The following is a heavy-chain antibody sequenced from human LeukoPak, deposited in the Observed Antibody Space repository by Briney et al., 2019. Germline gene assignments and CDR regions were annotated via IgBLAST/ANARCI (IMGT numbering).Heavy chain of an antibody. CDR3: AGAPYCSGGSCSHFDY. CDR1: GHTFTTYY. CDR2: INPSGDGT. D-gene: IGHD2-15*01. V-gene: IGHV1-46*01. J-gene: IGHJ4*02. Sequence: ASVKVSCKASGHTFTTYYVHLERQAPGQGLEWMGVINPSGDGTNYPQRFQGRVTLTRDTSTSTVYMELSSLRSEDTAVYYCAGAPYCSGGSCSHFDYGGQGTLVTVSS.